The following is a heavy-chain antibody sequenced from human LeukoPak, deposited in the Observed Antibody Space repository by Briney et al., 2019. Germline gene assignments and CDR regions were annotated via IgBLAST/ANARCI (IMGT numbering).Heavy chain of an antibody. V-gene: IGHV1-18*01. CDR3: ARASFDH. J-gene: IGHJ4*02. Sequence: ASVKVSCKASGYTFVTYGINWVRQAPGQGPEWIGWISTYNGNTKYALKFQGGVTLTRDTSTTTAYMELKSLTSDDRAVYYCARASFDHWGQGTLVIVSS. CDR1: GYTFVTYG. CDR2: ISTYNGNT.